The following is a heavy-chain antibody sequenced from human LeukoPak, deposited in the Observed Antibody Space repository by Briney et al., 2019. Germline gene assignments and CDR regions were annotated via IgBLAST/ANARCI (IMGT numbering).Heavy chain of an antibody. CDR1: GFTFSSYA. V-gene: IGHV3-23*01. CDR3: AKDQMGYYYDSSGHFDY. D-gene: IGHD3-22*01. J-gene: IGHJ4*02. CDR2: ISGSGGST. Sequence: PGGSLRLSCAASGFTFSSYAMSWVRQAPGKGLEWVSAISGSGGSTYYADSVKGRFTISRDNSKNTLYLQMNSLRAEDTAVYYCAKDQMGYYYDSSGHFDYWGQGTLVTVSS.